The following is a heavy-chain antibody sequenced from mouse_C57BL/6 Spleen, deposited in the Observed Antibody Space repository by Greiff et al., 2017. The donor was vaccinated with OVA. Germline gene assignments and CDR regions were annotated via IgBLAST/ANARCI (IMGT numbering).Heavy chain of an antibody. CDR3: SLYDSWYFDV. CDR1: YTFTDYYM. CDR2: YPGSGNTY. D-gene: IGHD2-3*01. V-gene: IGHV1-83*01. Sequence: VQLKESGPELVKPGASVKMSCKASGYTFTDYYMHWVKQKPGKGLEWIGEIYPGSGNTYYNEKFKGKATLTADTSSSTAYMQLSSLTSEDSAVYFCASLYDSWYFDVWGTGTTVTVSS. J-gene: IGHJ1*03.